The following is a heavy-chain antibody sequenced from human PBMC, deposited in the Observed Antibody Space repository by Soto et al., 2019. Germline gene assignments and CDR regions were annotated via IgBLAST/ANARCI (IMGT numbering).Heavy chain of an antibody. D-gene: IGHD3-22*01. V-gene: IGHV3-48*02. CDR1: GFTFSSYA. Sequence: GGSLRLSCAASGFTFSSYAMNRVRQAPGRGLEWVAYITSSSDTIYYSDSVKGRFTISRDNGKNSLFLQMNSLRDEDTAVYYCARVVVVIPPGYYYAMDVWGQGTTVTVSS. CDR3: ARVVVVIPPGYYYAMDV. CDR2: ITSSSDTI. J-gene: IGHJ6*02.